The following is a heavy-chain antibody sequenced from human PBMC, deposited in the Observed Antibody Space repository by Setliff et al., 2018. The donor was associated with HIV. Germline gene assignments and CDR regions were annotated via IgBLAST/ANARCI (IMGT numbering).Heavy chain of an antibody. CDR3: TRALKRQLGPPTPRHYYYMDV. D-gene: IGHD6-6*01. V-gene: IGHV4-34*01. CDR1: GASFNDYS. CDR2: INHSGGT. J-gene: IGHJ6*03. Sequence: SETLSLTCAVYGASFNDYSWSWIRQTPGKGLEWVGKINHSGGTNYNPSLKSRVTISRDTSKNQFSLKLTSLTAADTAVYYCTRALKRQLGPPTPRHYYYMDVWGKGTTVTVSS.